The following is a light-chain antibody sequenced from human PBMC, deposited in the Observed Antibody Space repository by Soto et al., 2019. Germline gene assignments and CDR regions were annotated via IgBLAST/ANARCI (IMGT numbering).Light chain of an antibody. CDR1: QSITTY. J-gene: IGKJ1*01. CDR3: QQSYNTPRT. CDR2: SSS. V-gene: IGKV1-39*01. Sequence: DIQMTQSPSSLSASVGDRVAITCRASQSITTYLSWYQQKPGKAPELLIYSSSILQAGVPSRFSGSGSGTDFILTISSLQPEDFATYYCQQSYNTPRTFGQGTKVDIK.